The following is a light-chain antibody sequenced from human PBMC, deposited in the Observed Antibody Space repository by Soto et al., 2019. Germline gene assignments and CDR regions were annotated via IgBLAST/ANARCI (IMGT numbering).Light chain of an antibody. V-gene: IGKV1-39*01. CDR2: AAS. J-gene: IGKJ4*01. CDR3: QQSYGTPLT. Sequence: DVEMTQSPSFLSASVGDRVTITCRASQSISNYLNWYQHKPGKVPKLLIYAASSLQSGVPTRFSGSGSGTDFTLTINSLQREDLATYYCQQSYGTPLTFGGGTKVEIK. CDR1: QSISNY.